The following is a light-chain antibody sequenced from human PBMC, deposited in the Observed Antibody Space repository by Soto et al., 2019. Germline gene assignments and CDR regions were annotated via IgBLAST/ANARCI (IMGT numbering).Light chain of an antibody. CDR2: DAS. J-gene: IGKJ4*01. CDR1: QSISSH. CDR3: QQRSNWPLT. V-gene: IGKV3-11*01. Sequence: EIVLTQSPATLSFSPGGGATLSCRASQSISSHLAWYQQKPGQAPRLLIYDASNRATGIPARFSGSGSGTDFTLPISSLEPEDCAVYYCQQRSNWPLTFGGGTKVEIK.